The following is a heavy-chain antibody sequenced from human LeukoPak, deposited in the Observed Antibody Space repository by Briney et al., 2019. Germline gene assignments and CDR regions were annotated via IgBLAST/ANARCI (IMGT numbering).Heavy chain of an antibody. CDR1: GGTFSSYA. Sequence: SVKVSCKASGGTFSSYAISWVRQAPGQGLEWMGGIIPILGTANYAQKSQGRVTITADESTSTAYMELSSLRSEDTAVYYCARDGRRGEDYDILTGYYAFDYWGQGTLVTVSS. D-gene: IGHD3-9*01. CDR2: IIPILGTA. CDR3: ARDGRRGEDYDILTGYYAFDY. J-gene: IGHJ4*02. V-gene: IGHV1-69*13.